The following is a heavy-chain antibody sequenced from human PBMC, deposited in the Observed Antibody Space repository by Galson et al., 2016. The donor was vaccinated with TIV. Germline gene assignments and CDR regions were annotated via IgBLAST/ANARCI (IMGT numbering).Heavy chain of an antibody. CDR2: IIPIFGTT. J-gene: IGHJ6*02. D-gene: IGHD1-26*01. Sequence: SVKVSCKASGVIFNSYTFNWVRQAPGQGLEWMGGIIPIFGTTNYAQKFQGRVTITTDKSTTAAYMELSSLRSEDTAVYYCARDASGSYKDHYYYGMDVWGQGTTVIVSS. CDR1: GVIFNSYT. V-gene: IGHV1-69*05. CDR3: ARDASGSYKDHYYYGMDV.